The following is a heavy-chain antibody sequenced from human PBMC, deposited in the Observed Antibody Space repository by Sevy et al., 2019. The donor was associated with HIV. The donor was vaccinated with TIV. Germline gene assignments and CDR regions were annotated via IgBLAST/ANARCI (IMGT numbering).Heavy chain of an antibody. Sequence: ASVKVSCKASGYTXTXXYIHWVRQAPGQGLEWMGWINPNSXGTNYTQMFQGRVTMTRDTSITTAYMELSRLRSDDTAVYYCARMGSGSYHVVYWGQGTLVTVSS. CDR1: GYTXTXXY. CDR3: ARMGSGSYHVVY. V-gene: IGHV1-2*02. D-gene: IGHD1-26*01. J-gene: IGHJ4*02. CDR2: INPNSXGT.